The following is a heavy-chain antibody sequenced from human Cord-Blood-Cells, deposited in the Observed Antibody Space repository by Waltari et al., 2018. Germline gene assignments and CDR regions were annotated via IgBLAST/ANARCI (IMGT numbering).Heavy chain of an antibody. J-gene: IGHJ4*02. V-gene: IGHV1-69*01. CDR1: GGTFSSYA. CDR2: IIPIFGTA. CDR3: ARDFGGSGSYYFDY. Sequence: QVQLVQSGAEVKKPGASVKVSCNASGGTFSSYAITRVGRAPGKGLEWMGGIIPIFGTANYAQKFQGRVTITADESTSTAYMELSSLRSEDTAVYYCARDFGGSGSYYFDYWGQGTLVTVSS. D-gene: IGHD3-10*01.